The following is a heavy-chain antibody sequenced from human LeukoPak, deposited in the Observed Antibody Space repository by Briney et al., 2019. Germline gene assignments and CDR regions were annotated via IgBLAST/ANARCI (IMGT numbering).Heavy chain of an antibody. Sequence: PGGSLRLSCAASGFTFSSYAMSWVRQAPGKGLEWVSAISGSGGSTYYADSVKGRFTISRDNSKNTLYLQMNSLRAEDTAVYYCAKSAAPRYSSSWYGWFDPWGQGTLVTVSS. CDR3: AKSAAPRYSSSWYGWFDP. CDR2: ISGSGGST. J-gene: IGHJ5*02. V-gene: IGHV3-23*01. CDR1: GFTFSSYA. D-gene: IGHD6-13*01.